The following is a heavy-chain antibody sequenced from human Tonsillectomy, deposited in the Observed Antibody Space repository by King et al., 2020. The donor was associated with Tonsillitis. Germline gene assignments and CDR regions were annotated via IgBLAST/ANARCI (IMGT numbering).Heavy chain of an antibody. CDR2: IIPPFGTA. CDR3: ARAHSSGYWAYNYYMDV. V-gene: IGHV1-69*01. CDR1: GGSFSSYA. D-gene: IGHD3-22*01. J-gene: IGHJ6*03. Sequence: VQLVESGAEVKKPGSSVKVSCKASGGSFSSYAISWVRQAPGQGLEWMGGIIPPFGTANYAQKFQGRVTITADESTSTAYMELRSLRSEDTAVYYCARAHSSGYWAYNYYMDVWGKGTTVTVSS.